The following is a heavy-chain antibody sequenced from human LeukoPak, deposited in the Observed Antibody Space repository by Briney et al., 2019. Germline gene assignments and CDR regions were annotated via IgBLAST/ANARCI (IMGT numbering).Heavy chain of an antibody. D-gene: IGHD3-22*01. CDR2: IKRQSDGATT. Sequence: GGSLTLSCAASGFSFSNAWMSCVRQVPGTGLEWVGRIKRQSDGATTQYAAPMKDRCTISRDNSKKTLYLQMNNLKTEDTAVYYCTTEYYDSGSDLDFWGKGTTVTVSS. V-gene: IGHV3-15*01. CDR3: TTEYYDSGSDLDF. CDR1: GFSFSNAW. J-gene: IGHJ6*04.